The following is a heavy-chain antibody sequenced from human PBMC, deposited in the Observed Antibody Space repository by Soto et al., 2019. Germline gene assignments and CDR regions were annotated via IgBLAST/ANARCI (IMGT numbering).Heavy chain of an antibody. CDR1: GDAFSSYA. Sequence: QVQLVQSGAELKKTGSSVKVSCRASGDAFSSYAVNWVRQAPGRGLEWMGRIITALGTTDYAQNFKGRLTITAEKSTKTVYMELSSLRSEDTAVYYCARRRYCGYDCYHKHYYGMDVWGQGTTVTV. J-gene: IGHJ6*02. CDR2: IITALGTT. D-gene: IGHD2-21*01. CDR3: ARRRYCGYDCYHKHYYGMDV. V-gene: IGHV1-69*08.